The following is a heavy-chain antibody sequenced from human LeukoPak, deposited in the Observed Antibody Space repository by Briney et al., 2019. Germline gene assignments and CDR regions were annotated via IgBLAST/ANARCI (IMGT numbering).Heavy chain of an antibody. J-gene: IGHJ3*01. CDR1: GRTFRNSF. CDR3: ARDVHTDAFDV. Sequence: ASVKVSCNGSGRTFRNSFIYWVRQAPGQGLEWMGGFMPLLDRRQYAEKFQGRVTITTDDSTSTAYMELSSLTYEDTAVYYCARDVHTDAFDVWGQGTMVTVSS. CDR2: FMPLLDRR. V-gene: IGHV1-69*16.